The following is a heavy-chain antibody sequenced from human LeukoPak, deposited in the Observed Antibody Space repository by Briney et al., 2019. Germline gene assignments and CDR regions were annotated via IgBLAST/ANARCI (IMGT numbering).Heavy chain of an antibody. CDR3: AHLVVTIDWRSYFDY. V-gene: IGHV2-5*01. J-gene: IGHJ4*02. CDR2: IYYNDDK. D-gene: IGHD3-9*01. CDR1: DFSLSTPGMG. Sequence: SGPTRVNPTQTLTLTCTFSDFSLSTPGMGVGWIRQPPGKALEWLAFIYYNDDKRYSPSLRSRLTITRDTSKNQVVLAMTNMDPVHTATYYCAHLVVTIDWRSYFDYWGQGALVTVSS.